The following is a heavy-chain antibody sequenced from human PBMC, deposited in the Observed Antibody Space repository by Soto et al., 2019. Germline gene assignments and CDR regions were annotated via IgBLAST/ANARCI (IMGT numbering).Heavy chain of an antibody. D-gene: IGHD2-15*01. V-gene: IGHV1-8*01. J-gene: IGHJ6*02. Sequence: ASVKVSCKASGYTFTSYDINWVRQATGQGLEWMGWMNPNSGNTGYAQKFQGRVTMTRNTSISTAYMELSSLRSEDTAVYYCARGDIVVVVAALLYCYGMDVWGQGTTVTVSS. CDR3: ARGDIVVVVAALLYCYGMDV. CDR2: MNPNSGNT. CDR1: GYTFTSYD.